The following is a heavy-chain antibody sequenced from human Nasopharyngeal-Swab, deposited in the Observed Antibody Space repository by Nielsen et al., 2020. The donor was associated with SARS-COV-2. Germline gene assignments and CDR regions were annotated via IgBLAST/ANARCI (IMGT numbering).Heavy chain of an antibody. CDR1: GINLSNSW. J-gene: IGHJ5*02. D-gene: IGHD2-21*02. Sequence: GESLKTSCVASGINLSNSWMHWVRQGPGKGLVWVSRINTDSRDTTHPHSVKGRFTISRDNAKHTLYLQMDSLRVEDTAVYYCAREEACSKTVDRWGQGALVTVAS. V-gene: IGHV3-74*01. CDR3: AREEACSKTVDR. CDR2: INTDSRDT.